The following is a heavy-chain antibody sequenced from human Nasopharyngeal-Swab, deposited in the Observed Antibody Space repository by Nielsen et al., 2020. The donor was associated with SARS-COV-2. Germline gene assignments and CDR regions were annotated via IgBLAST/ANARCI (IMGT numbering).Heavy chain of an antibody. D-gene: IGHD1-1*01. CDR1: GYTFTSNV. J-gene: IGHJ4*02. CDR3: ARKYQEYANIWIDY. Sequence: ASVKVSCKASGYTFTSNVLNWVRQAPGQGPEYIGWISTKTGAPTYAQAFTGRFVISLDTSVSTTYLQISSLKADDTAVYYCARKYQEYANIWIDYWGQGTQVTVSS. V-gene: IGHV7-4-1*02. CDR2: ISTKTGAP.